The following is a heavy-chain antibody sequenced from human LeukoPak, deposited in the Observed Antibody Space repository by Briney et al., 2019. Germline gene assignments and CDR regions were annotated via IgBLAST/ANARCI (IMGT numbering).Heavy chain of an antibody. CDR3: AKGWGIPIFGVVTN. D-gene: IGHD3-3*01. Sequence: GGSLRLSCAASGFTFSSYWMHWVRQAPGKGLEWVSVIYSGGSTYYADSVKGRFTISRDNSKNTLYLQMNSLRAEDTAVYYCAKGWGIPIFGVVTNWGQGTLVTVSS. CDR1: GFTFSSYW. J-gene: IGHJ4*02. V-gene: IGHV3-66*01. CDR2: IYSGGST.